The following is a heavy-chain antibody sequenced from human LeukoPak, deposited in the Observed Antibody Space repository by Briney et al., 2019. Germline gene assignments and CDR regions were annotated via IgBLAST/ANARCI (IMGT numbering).Heavy chain of an antibody. D-gene: IGHD5-12*01. CDR3: ARDSSGYDSTSYWFDP. CDR1: GFTFSSYW. Sequence: GGSLRLSCAASGFTFSSYWRSWVRQAPGKGLEWVANIKQDGSEKYYVDSVKGRFTISRDNAKNSLYLQMNSLRAEDTAVYYCARDSSGYDSTSYWFDPWGQGTLVTVSS. CDR2: IKQDGSEK. V-gene: IGHV3-7*01. J-gene: IGHJ5*02.